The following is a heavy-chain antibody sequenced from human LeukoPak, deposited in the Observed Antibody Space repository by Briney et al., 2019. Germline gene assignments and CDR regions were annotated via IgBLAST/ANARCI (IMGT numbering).Heavy chain of an antibody. CDR1: GYTFTSYH. V-gene: IGHV1-46*01. J-gene: IGHJ6*03. CDR2: INPSGGTT. CDR3: ARGSITMVRGVINSWGLYYYYMDV. D-gene: IGHD3-10*01. Sequence: ASVKVSCKASGYTFTSYHMHWVRQAPGQGLEWMGIINPSGGTTNYAQKFRGRVTMTRDMSTSTVYMELSSLRSEDTAVYYCARGSITMVRGVINSWGLYYYYMDVWGKGTTVTISS.